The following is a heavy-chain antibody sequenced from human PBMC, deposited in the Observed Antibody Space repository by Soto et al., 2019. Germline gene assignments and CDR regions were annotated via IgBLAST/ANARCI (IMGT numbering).Heavy chain of an antibody. CDR1: GGSISSYY. Sequence: QVQLQESGPGLVKPSETLSLTCTVSGGSISSYYWCWIRQPPGKGLEWIGYIYYSGSTNYNPSLKRRFTIPVATSKNQSSLKLSSVTAPDTAVYYCARVYAYYFDYWGQGTLVTVSS. J-gene: IGHJ4*02. V-gene: IGHV4-59*01. CDR2: IYYSGST. D-gene: IGHD2-8*01. CDR3: ARVYAYYFDY.